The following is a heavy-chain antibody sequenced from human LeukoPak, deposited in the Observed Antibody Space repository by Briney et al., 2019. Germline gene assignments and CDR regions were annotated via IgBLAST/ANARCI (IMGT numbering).Heavy chain of an antibody. D-gene: IGHD2-8*01. Sequence: GGSLRPSCAASGFTFSRYGMTWVRQAPGRGLEWASSISFDSGIIYYADSVKGRFTVSRDNSRNTLSLQMNSLGAEDTAIYYCAKYVISGSRDFDFWGQGTLVTVSS. J-gene: IGHJ4*02. CDR3: AKYVISGSRDFDF. CDR1: GFTFSRYG. V-gene: IGHV3-23*01. CDR2: ISFDSGII.